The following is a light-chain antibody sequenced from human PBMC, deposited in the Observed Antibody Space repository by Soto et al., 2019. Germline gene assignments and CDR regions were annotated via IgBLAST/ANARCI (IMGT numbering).Light chain of an antibody. Sequence: QSVLTQPPSVSGAPGQRVTISCTGGSSNIGAGYDVHWYHQFPGTAPKLLIYGNSNRPSGVPDRFSGSKSGTSASLAITGLQAEDEADYYRQSYDSSLSVVFGGGTKLTVL. CDR1: SSNIGAGYD. J-gene: IGLJ2*01. CDR2: GNS. CDR3: QSYDSSLSVV. V-gene: IGLV1-40*01.